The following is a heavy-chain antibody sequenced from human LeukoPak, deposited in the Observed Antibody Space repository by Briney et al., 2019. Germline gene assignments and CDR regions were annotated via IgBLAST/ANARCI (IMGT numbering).Heavy chain of an antibody. J-gene: IGHJ4*02. V-gene: IGHV4-34*01. CDR2: INHGGST. Sequence: SETLSLTCAVYGGSFSGYFWTWIRQPPGKGLEWIGEINHGGSTNHNPSLKSRVTISVDTSKNHFSLKLSSLTAADTAVYYCARGPPLTYDGSGYYFFDYWGQGTLVTVSS. CDR1: GGSFSGYF. CDR3: ARGPPLTYDGSGYYFFDY. D-gene: IGHD3-22*01.